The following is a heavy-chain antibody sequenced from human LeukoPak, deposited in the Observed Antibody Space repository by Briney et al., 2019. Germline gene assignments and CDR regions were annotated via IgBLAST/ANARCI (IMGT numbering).Heavy chain of an antibody. CDR1: GYTFTSYG. D-gene: IGHD3-22*01. V-gene: IGHV1-69*04. CDR3: ARVDSSGYYYYFDY. Sequence: ASVKVSCKASGYTFTSYGISWVRQAPGQGLEWMGRIIPILGIANYAQKFQGRVTITADKSTSTAYMELSSLRSEDTAVYYCARVDSSGYYYYFDYWGQGTLVTVSS. CDR2: IIPILGIA. J-gene: IGHJ4*02.